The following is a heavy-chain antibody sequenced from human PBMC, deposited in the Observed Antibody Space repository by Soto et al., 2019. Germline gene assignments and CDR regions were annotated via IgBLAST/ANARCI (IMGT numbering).Heavy chain of an antibody. CDR1: GGSISSYY. D-gene: IGHD5-12*01. V-gene: IGHV4-59*01. CDR3: AREEVRVVGYSGYDYYLDQFDP. Sequence: SETLSLTCTVSGGSISSYYWSWIRQPPGKGLEWIGYIYYSGSTNYNPSLKSRVTISVDTSKNQFSLKLSSVTAADTAVYYCAREEVRVVGYSGYDYYLDQFDPWGQGTLVTVSS. CDR2: IYYSGST. J-gene: IGHJ5*02.